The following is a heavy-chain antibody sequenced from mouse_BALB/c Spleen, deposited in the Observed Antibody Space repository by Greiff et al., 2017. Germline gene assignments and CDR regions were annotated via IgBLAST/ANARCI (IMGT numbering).Heavy chain of an antibody. J-gene: IGHJ2*01. CDR3: AKGGPLYYFDY. Sequence: VQLQQSGAELVRPGSSVKISCKASGYAFSSYWMNWVKQRPGQGLEWIGQIYPGDGDTNYNGKFKGKATLTADKSSSTAYMQLSSLTSEDSAVYCCAKGGPLYYFDYWGQGTTLTVSS. CDR2: IYPGDGDT. CDR1: GYAFSSYW. V-gene: IGHV1-80*01.